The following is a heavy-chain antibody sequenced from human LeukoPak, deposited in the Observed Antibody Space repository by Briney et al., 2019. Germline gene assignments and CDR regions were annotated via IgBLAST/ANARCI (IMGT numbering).Heavy chain of an antibody. CDR3: AREGLRYFDWLLGAFDI. D-gene: IGHD3-9*01. J-gene: IGHJ3*02. Sequence: GASVKVSCKASGGTFSSYAISWVRQAPGQGLEWMGGIIPIFGTGNYAQKFQGRVTITTDESTSTAYMELSSLRPEDTAVYYCAREGLRYFDWLLGAFDIWGQGTMVTVSS. V-gene: IGHV1-69*05. CDR1: GGTFSSYA. CDR2: IIPIFGTG.